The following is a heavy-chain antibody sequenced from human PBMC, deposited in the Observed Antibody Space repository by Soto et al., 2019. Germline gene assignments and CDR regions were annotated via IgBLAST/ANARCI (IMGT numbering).Heavy chain of an antibody. CDR3: ARDRSSSYSYAMDL. CDR1: DFAFRLHG. CDR2: IWHDGTRK. J-gene: IGHJ6*02. V-gene: IGHV3-33*01. Sequence: VHLVESGGGVVQPGGSLTLSCSVSDFAFRLHGIHWVRHTPGKGLEWVAMIWHDGTRKYFQDSVRGRFTISRDSAKNKVYLQMNNLRGDDSALYFCARDRSSSYSYAMDLWGQGTTVTVSS. D-gene: IGHD3-10*01.